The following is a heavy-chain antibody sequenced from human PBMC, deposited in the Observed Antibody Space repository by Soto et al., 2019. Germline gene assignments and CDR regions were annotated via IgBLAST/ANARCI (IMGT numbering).Heavy chain of an antibody. J-gene: IGHJ4*02. CDR3: ARDPWGYCSSTSCYVGLFDY. V-gene: IGHV1-3*01. CDR2: INAGNGNT. D-gene: IGHD2-2*01. Sequence: VQLVQSGAEVKKPGASVKVSCKASGYTFTSYAMHWVRQAPGQRLEWMGWINAGNGNTKYSQKFQGRVTITRDTSASTAYMELSSLRSEDTAVYYCARDPWGYCSSTSCYVGLFDYWGQGTLVTVSS. CDR1: GYTFTSYA.